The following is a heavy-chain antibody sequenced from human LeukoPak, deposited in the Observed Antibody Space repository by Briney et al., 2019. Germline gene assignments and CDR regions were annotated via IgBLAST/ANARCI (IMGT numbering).Heavy chain of an antibody. CDR3: ARDERGYYDSSGYTPDY. CDR1: GFTFSSYW. J-gene: IGHJ4*02. Sequence: QPAETLSLSCTASGFTFSSYWMNWIRHAPGKGLECVSRINSDGSSTSYADSVKGRFTISRDNAKNTLYLQMNSLRAEDTAVYYCARDERGYYDSSGYTPDYWGQGTLVTVSS. V-gene: IGHV3-74*01. D-gene: IGHD3-22*01. CDR2: INSDGSST.